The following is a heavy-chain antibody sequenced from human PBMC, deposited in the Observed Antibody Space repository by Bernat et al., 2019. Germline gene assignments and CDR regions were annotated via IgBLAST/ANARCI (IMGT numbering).Heavy chain of an antibody. V-gene: IGHV3-11*05. Sequence: QVQLVESGGGLVKPGGSLRLSCAASGFTLSDYYMSWIRQAPGKGLEWVSYISSSSSYTNYADSVKGRFTISRDNAKNSLYLQMNSLRAEDTAVYYCARGTSTSAPYMDVWGKGTTVTVSS. CDR3: ARGTSTSAPYMDV. CDR1: GFTLSDYY. CDR2: ISSSSSYT. J-gene: IGHJ6*03.